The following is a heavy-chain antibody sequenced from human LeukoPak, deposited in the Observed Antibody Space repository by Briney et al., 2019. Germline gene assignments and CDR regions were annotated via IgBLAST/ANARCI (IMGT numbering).Heavy chain of an antibody. Sequence: GASVKVSCMASGYTFTGYYIHWVRQAPGQGLEWMGWINPNSGGTNYAQKFQGRVTMTRDTSISTPYMELSRLRSDDTAVYYCARGGDSSSWFTSPDYWGQGTLVTVSS. CDR3: ARGGDSSSWFTSPDY. D-gene: IGHD6-13*01. V-gene: IGHV1-2*02. CDR2: INPNSGGT. CDR1: GYTFTGYY. J-gene: IGHJ4*02.